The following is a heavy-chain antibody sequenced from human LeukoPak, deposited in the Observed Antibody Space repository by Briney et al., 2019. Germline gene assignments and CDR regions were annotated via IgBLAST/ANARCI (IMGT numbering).Heavy chain of an antibody. Sequence: PGGSLRLSCAASGFTFSTYGMHWVRQAPGKGLGWVAFIRYDGRNKYYADSVKGRFTISRDNSKNTLCLQMNSLGAEDTAVYYCAKEPTYSSSWYTSCDYWGQGTLVTVSS. CDR2: IRYDGRNK. D-gene: IGHD6-13*01. CDR3: AKEPTYSSSWYTSCDY. J-gene: IGHJ4*02. V-gene: IGHV3-30*02. CDR1: GFTFSTYG.